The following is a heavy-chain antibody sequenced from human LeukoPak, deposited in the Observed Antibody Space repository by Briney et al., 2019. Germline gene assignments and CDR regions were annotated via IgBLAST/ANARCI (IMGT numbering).Heavy chain of an antibody. Sequence: SETLSLTCAVSGGSISSGGYSWSWIWQPPGKGLEWIGYIYHSGSTYYNPSLKSRVTISVDRSKNQFSLKLSSVTAADTAVYYCARGSNWFDPWGQGTLVTVSS. CDR3: ARGSNWFDP. CDR1: GGSISSGGYS. CDR2: IYHSGST. V-gene: IGHV4-30-2*01. J-gene: IGHJ5*02.